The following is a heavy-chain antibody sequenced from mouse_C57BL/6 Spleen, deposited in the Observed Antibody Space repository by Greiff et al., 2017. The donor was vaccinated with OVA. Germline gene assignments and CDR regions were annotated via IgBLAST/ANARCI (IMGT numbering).Heavy chain of an antibody. J-gene: IGHJ3*01. CDR3: ARFYDGGAWFAY. Sequence: QVQLQQPGAELVRPGSSVKLSCKASGYTFTSYWMDWVKQRPGQGLEWIGNIYPSDSETNYNQKFKDKATLTVDKSSSTAYMQLSSLTSEDSAVYYCARFYDGGAWFAYWGQGTLVTVSA. V-gene: IGHV1-61*01. D-gene: IGHD2-12*01. CDR2: IYPSDSET. CDR1: GYTFTSYW.